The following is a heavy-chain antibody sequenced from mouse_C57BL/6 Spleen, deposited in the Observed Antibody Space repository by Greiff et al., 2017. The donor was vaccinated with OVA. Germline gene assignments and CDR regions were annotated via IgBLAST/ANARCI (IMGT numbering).Heavy chain of an antibody. D-gene: IGHD1-1*01. Sequence: QVQLQQPGTELVKPGASVKLSCKASGYTFTSYWMHWVKQRPGQGLEWIGNINPSNGGTNYNEKFKSKATLTVDKSSSTAYMHLSSLTSQDSSVYYCARYLSTTVVALDYWGKGTTLTFSS. CDR2: INPSNGGT. CDR1: GYTFTSYW. V-gene: IGHV1-53*01. CDR3: ARYLSTTVVALDY. J-gene: IGHJ2*01.